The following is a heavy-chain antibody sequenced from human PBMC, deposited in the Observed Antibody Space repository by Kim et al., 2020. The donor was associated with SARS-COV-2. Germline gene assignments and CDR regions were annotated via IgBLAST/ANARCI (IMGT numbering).Heavy chain of an antibody. D-gene: IGHD2-15*01. CDR2: IVVGSGNT. Sequence: SVKVSCKASGFTFTSSAMQWVRQARGQRLEWIGWIVVGSGNTNYAQKFQERVTITRDMSTSTAYMELSSLRSEDTAVYYCAAPYCSGGSCYGYYYYGMDVWGQGTTVTVSS. CDR1: GFTFTSSA. CDR3: AAPYCSGGSCYGYYYYGMDV. J-gene: IGHJ6*02. V-gene: IGHV1-58*02.